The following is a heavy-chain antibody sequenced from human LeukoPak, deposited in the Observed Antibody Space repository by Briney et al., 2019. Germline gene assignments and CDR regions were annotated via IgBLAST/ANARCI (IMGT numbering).Heavy chain of an antibody. J-gene: IGHJ4*02. Sequence: GGSLRLSCAASGFTFTNYWMHWVRQVSGKGLVWVSRINSDGSGTRYADFVKGRFTISRDKAKSTVYLQMNSLRTDDTAVYYCARDGMTYGRHFDYWGQGILVTVSS. CDR1: GFTFTNYW. D-gene: IGHD3-10*01. CDR3: ARDGMTYGRHFDY. CDR2: INSDGSGT. V-gene: IGHV3-74*01.